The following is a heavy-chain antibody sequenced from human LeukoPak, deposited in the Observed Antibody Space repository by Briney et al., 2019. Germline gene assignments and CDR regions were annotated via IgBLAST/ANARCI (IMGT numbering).Heavy chain of an antibody. V-gene: IGHV3-30*01. Sequence: GGSLRLSCAASGFTFSSYAMHWVRQAPGKGLEWVAVISYDGSNKYYADSVKGRFTISRDNSKNTLYLQMNSLRAEDTAVYYCARGPIFGVVTYNWFDPWGQGALVTVSS. D-gene: IGHD3-3*01. CDR1: GFTFSSYA. J-gene: IGHJ5*02. CDR3: ARGPIFGVVTYNWFDP. CDR2: ISYDGSNK.